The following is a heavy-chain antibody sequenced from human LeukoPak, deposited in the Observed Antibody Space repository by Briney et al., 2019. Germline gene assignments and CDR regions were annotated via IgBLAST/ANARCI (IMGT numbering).Heavy chain of an antibody. Sequence: SETLSLTCAVSGYSISSGYYWGWIRQPPGKGLEWIGSIYHSGSTYYNPSLKSRVTISVDTSKNQFSLKLSSVTAADTAVYYCARVGGAGYTDYWGQGTLVTVSS. D-gene: IGHD3-16*01. CDR2: IYHSGST. V-gene: IGHV4-38-2*01. CDR3: ARVGGAGYTDY. CDR1: GYSISSGYY. J-gene: IGHJ4*02.